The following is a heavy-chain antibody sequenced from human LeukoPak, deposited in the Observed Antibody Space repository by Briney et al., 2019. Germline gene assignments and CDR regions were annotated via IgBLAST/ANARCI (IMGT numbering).Heavy chain of an antibody. Sequence: SETLSLTCTVSGGSISSYYWSWIRQPPGKGLEWIGYIYYSGSTNYNPSLKSRVTISVDTSKNQFSLKLSSVTAADTAVYYCARLGTGYSSSWYRSGSVAWGRDYWGQGTLVTVSS. D-gene: IGHD6-13*01. CDR2: IYYSGST. CDR1: GGSISSYY. V-gene: IGHV4-59*01. J-gene: IGHJ4*02. CDR3: ARLGTGYSSSWYRSGSVAWGRDY.